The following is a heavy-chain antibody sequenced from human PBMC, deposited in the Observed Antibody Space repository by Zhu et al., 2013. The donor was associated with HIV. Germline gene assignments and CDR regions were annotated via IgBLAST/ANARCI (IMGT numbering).Heavy chain of an antibody. Sequence: VQLVQSGAEVKKPGASVRVSCKASGYIFTGYYIHWVRQAPGQGLEWMGWINPNSGGTNYAQNFQGRVTMTRDTAITTVYMDLNRLTSYDTAVYYCARGGAFDFWGQGTLVTVSS. V-gene: IGHV1-2*02. CDR2: INPNSGGT. CDR3: ARGGAFDF. CDR1: GYIFTGYY. J-gene: IGHJ4*02.